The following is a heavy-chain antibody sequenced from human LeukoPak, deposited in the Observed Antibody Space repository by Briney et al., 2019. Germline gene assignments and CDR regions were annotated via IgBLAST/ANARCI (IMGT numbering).Heavy chain of an antibody. CDR1: GGSISSYY. D-gene: IGHD4-17*01. V-gene: IGHV4-59*01. CDR3: ARGDYCVQIDY. J-gene: IGHJ4*02. Sequence: SETLSLTCTVSGGSISSYYWSWIRQPPGKGLEWIGYIYDSVNTNYNPSLKSRVTISVDTSKNQFSLKVSSVTAADTAVYYCARGDYCVQIDYWGQGTLVTASS. CDR2: IYDSVNT.